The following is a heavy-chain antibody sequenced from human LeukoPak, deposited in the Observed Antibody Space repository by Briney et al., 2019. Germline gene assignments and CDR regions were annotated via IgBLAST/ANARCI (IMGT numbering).Heavy chain of an antibody. Sequence: GGSLRLSCAASGFTFSSYAMSWVRQAPGKGLEWVSAISGGGDSTYYAASVKGRFTISRGNSKNTLYLQMTSLRAEDTAVYYCAKDRVVTGPTDYWGQGTLVTVSS. D-gene: IGHD2-21*02. CDR1: GFTFSSYA. CDR3: AKDRVVTGPTDY. CDR2: ISGGGDST. V-gene: IGHV3-23*01. J-gene: IGHJ4*02.